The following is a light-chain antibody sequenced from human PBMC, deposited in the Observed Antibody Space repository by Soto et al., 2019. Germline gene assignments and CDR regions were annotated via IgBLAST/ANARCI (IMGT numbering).Light chain of an antibody. CDR3: VSFTTSRSYV. J-gene: IGLJ1*01. Sequence: QSVLTQPASVSDSPGQSITISCTGTSSDIGGSDHVSWYRQYPGEAPKLIIYDVANRPSGVSHRFSGSKSGNTASLIISGLQREDEADYYCVSFTTSRSYVFGTGTRSPS. V-gene: IGLV2-14*03. CDR2: DVA. CDR1: SSDIGGSDH.